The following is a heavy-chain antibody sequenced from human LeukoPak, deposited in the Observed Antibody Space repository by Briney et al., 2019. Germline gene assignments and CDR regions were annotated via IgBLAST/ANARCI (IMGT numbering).Heavy chain of an antibody. CDR1: GFTFSSYG. J-gene: IGHJ4*02. CDR2: ISSSGSTI. D-gene: IGHD5-12*01. CDR3: ARLGGYVYFDY. V-gene: IGHV3-48*04. Sequence: GGSLRLSCAASGFTFSSYGMHWVRQAPGKGLEWVSYISSSGSTIYYADSVKGRFTISRDNAENSLYPQMNSLRAEDTAVYYCARLGGYVYFDYWGQGTLVTVSS.